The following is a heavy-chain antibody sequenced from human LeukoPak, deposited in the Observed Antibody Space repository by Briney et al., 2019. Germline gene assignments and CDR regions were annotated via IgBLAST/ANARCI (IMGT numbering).Heavy chain of an antibody. Sequence: GGSLRLSCAASGFTFSSYAMSWVRQAPGKGLVWVSRINSDGISTSYADSVKGRFTISRDNAKNTLYLQMNSLRAEDTAVYYCARDGNYYDSSGPADYWGQGTLVTVSS. CDR2: INSDGIST. J-gene: IGHJ4*02. V-gene: IGHV3-74*01. CDR3: ARDGNYYDSSGPADY. D-gene: IGHD3-22*01. CDR1: GFTFSSYA.